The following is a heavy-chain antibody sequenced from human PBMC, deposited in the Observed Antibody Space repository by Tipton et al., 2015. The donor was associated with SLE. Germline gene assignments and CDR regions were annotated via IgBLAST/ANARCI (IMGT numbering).Heavy chain of an antibody. V-gene: IGHV4-31*03. D-gene: IGHD6-25*01. Sequence: LRLSCTVSGGSINSGGYFWSWIRQYPGKGLEWMGYIYSRGSTFYNPSLKSRLTISLDTSENQFSLRLNSVTAADTAVYYCARDRAADYWGQGTLVTVSS. CDR2: IYSRGST. J-gene: IGHJ4*02. CDR3: ARDRAADY. CDR1: GGSINSGGYF.